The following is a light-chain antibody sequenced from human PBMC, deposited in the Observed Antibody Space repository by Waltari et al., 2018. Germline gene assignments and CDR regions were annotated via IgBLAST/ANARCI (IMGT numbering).Light chain of an antibody. V-gene: IGKV3-11*01. CDR1: RCVGNF. J-gene: IGKJ1*01. CDR2: TAS. Sequence: TILTQSPATLSLSPGERATLSCRASRCVGNFLAWYHQRPGQAPRLLIYTASSRATGIPDRFSGSGSGTEFTLTISSLEPEDVGVYYCYQHSSGWTFGQGTKVEIK. CDR3: YQHSSGWT.